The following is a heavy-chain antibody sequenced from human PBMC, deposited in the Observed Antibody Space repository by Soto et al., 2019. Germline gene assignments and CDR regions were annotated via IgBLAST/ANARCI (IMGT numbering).Heavy chain of an antibody. V-gene: IGHV1-18*01. Sequence: GASVKVSCKASGYTFTSYCISWVRQAPGQGLEWMGWISAYNGNTNYAQKLQGRVAMTTDTSTSTAYMELRSLRSDDTAVYYCARGSATSSGWYEYFQHWGQGTLVTVSS. CDR2: ISAYNGNT. J-gene: IGHJ1*01. CDR1: GYTFTSYC. CDR3: ARGSATSSGWYEYFQH. D-gene: IGHD6-19*01.